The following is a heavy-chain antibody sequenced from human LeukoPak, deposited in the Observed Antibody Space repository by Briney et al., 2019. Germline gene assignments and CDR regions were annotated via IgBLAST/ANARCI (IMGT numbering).Heavy chain of an antibody. CDR1: GASITSYY. V-gene: IGHV4-59*08. D-gene: IGHD3-10*01. Sequence: WETLSLTCTVSGASITSYYWTWIRQSPEKGLEWIGYIYNYGSTKYEPSLKSRVSISEDTSKNQFSLKLSSVTAADTAVYYCASLYGSGTKYYMDVWGKGTTVTVSS. CDR3: ASLYGSGTKYYMDV. J-gene: IGHJ6*03. CDR2: IYNYGST.